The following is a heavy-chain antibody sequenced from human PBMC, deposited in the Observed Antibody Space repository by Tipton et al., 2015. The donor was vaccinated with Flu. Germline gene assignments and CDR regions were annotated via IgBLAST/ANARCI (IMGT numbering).Heavy chain of an antibody. V-gene: IGHV4-39*07. Sequence: GLVKPSETLSLTCTVSSGSIRSTDYFCAWIRQPPGKRLELIGSIYPSGTPYYNPSLKSRVTMSVDRSKKQFSLRLSSVTAADTAVYYCASTSNSGRRIEPDFDSWGQGTLVTVS. CDR2: IYPSGTP. J-gene: IGHJ4*02. D-gene: IGHD2/OR15-2a*01. CDR3: ASTSNSGRRIEPDFDS. CDR1: SGSIRSTDYF.